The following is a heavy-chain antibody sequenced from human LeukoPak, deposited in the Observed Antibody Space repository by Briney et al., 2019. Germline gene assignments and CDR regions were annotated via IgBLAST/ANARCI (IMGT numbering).Heavy chain of an antibody. CDR2: ISSYNGNA. CDR1: GYTFTGYY. J-gene: IGHJ5*02. V-gene: IGHV1-18*04. D-gene: IGHD3-10*01. CDR3: ARLLRDDTGRGWLDP. Sequence: ASVKVSCKASGYTFTGYYMHWVRQAPGQGLEWMGWISSYNGNAYYAPKFQERLSMTTNSSMNTVHMELRSLRSDDTAVYYCARLLRDDTGRGWLDPWGQGTLVSVSS.